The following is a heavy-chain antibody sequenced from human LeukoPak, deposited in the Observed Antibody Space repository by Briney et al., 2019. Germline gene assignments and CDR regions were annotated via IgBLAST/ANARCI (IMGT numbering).Heavy chain of an antibody. Sequence: ASETLSLTCAVYGGSFSGYYWSWIRQPPGKGLEWIGEINHSGSTNYNPSLKSRVTISVDTSKNQFSLKLSSVTAADTAVYYCARIAPNWGSPRYFDYWGQGTLVTVSS. D-gene: IGHD7-27*01. CDR1: GGSFSGYY. V-gene: IGHV4-34*01. J-gene: IGHJ4*02. CDR2: INHSGST. CDR3: ARIAPNWGSPRYFDY.